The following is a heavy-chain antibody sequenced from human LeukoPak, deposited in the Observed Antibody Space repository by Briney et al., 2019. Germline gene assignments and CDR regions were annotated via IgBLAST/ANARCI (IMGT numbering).Heavy chain of an antibody. J-gene: IGHJ5*02. V-gene: IGHV4-39*07. Sequence: SETLSLTCTVSGGSISTSRYFWGWIRQPPGKGLEWIGNILYSGTTYYNPSLKSRVTISVDTSKNQFSLKLSSVTAADTAVYYCARMVRGVIYWFDPWGQGTLVTVSS. CDR1: GGSISTSRYF. CDR2: ILYSGTT. D-gene: IGHD3-10*01. CDR3: ARMVRGVIYWFDP.